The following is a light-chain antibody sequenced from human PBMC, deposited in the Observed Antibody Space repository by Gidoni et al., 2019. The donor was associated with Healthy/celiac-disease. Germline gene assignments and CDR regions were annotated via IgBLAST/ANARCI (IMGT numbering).Light chain of an antibody. J-gene: IGKJ1*01. Sequence: DIQMTQSPSTLSASVGDRVTITCRASQSNSSWLDWYQQKPGKATKLLIYDDASLESGVPSRFSGSGSGTEFNLTISSLQPDDLETYNCQQYNSYTPKTFXQXTKVEIK. V-gene: IGKV1-5*01. CDR3: QQYNSYTPKT. CDR2: DDA. CDR1: QSNSSW.